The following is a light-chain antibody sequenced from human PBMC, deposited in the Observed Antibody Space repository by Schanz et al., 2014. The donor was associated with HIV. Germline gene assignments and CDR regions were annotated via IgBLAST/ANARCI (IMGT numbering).Light chain of an antibody. J-gene: IGKJ1*01. V-gene: IGKV3-20*01. CDR1: QSVTSSY. Sequence: EIVLTQSPGTLSLSPGDRATLSCRASQSVTSSYLAWYQQKPGQAPRLLIYGASNRATGIPARFSGSGSGTDFTLTISSLQAEDVAVYYCQQYYTTPQTFGQGTKVEIK. CDR2: GAS. CDR3: QQYYTTPQT.